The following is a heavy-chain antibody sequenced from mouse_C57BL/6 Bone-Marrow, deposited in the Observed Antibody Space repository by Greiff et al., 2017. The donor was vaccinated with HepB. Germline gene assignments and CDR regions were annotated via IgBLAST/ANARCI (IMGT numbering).Heavy chain of an antibody. Sequence: EVKVVESGGGLVQPGESLKLSCESNEYEFPSHDMSWVRKTPEKRLELVAAINSDGGSTYYPDTMERRFIISRDNTKKTLYLQMSSLRSEDTALYYCARFYYDYDDAMDYWGQGTSVTVSS. V-gene: IGHV5-2*01. CDR1: EYEFPSHD. J-gene: IGHJ4*01. D-gene: IGHD2-4*01. CDR2: INSDGGST. CDR3: ARFYYDYDDAMDY.